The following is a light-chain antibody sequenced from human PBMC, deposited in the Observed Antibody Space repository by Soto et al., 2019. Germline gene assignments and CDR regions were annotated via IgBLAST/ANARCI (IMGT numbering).Light chain of an antibody. V-gene: IGLV4-60*02. CDR2: LEGSGSY. CDR1: SGHSSYI. J-gene: IGLJ3*02. CDR3: ETWDFNTRV. Sequence: QPVLTQSSSXXXXXXXXXXLTCTLSSGHSSYIIAWHQQQPGKAPRYLMKLEGSGSYNKGSGLPDRFSGSTSGADRYLTISNLQFEDEADYYCETWDFNTRVFGGGTKLTVL.